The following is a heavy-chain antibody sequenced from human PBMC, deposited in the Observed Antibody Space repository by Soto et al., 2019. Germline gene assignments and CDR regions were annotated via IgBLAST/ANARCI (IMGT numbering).Heavy chain of an antibody. V-gene: IGHV4-39*01. CDR1: GGSISSSSYY. CDR2: IYYSGST. J-gene: IGHJ5*02. CDR3: ATIVVVVAAQNWFDP. Sequence: QLQLQESGPGLVKPSETLSLTCTVSGGSISSSSYYWGWIRQPPGKGLEWIGSIYYSGSTYYNPSIKSRVSMSVDPSKNQFSLKLSSVTAADTAVYYYATIVVVVAAQNWFDPWGQGTLVTVSS. D-gene: IGHD2-15*01.